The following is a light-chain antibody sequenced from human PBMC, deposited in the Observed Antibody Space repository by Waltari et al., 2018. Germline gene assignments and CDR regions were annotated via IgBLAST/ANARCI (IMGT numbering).Light chain of an antibody. CDR1: PFPGQY. J-gene: IGLJ2*01. CDR3: QSVDSSAAYSVI. CDR2: KDS. Sequence: SSELTQPPSVSVSPGQTARITCSGSPFPGQYAYWYQQKAGQAPVAVIYKDSERPSGIPERFSGSGSGTTVTLTISGVEAEDEADYYCQSVDSSAAYSVIFGGGTKLTVL. V-gene: IGLV3-25*03.